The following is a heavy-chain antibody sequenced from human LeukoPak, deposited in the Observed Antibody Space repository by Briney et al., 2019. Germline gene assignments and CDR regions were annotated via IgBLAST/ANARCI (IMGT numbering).Heavy chain of an antibody. D-gene: IGHD6-19*01. Sequence: PSETLSLICTTSGVSISRFYWSWVRQPPGKGLEWIGNIYNGVPTFFNPSLKSRVTISVDTSRRQFSLKLASVTAADTAVYYCVQTTGWPGFDYWCQGILVTVSA. CDR1: GVSISRFY. V-gene: IGHV4-4*09. J-gene: IGHJ4*02. CDR3: VQTTGWPGFDY. CDR2: IYNGVPT.